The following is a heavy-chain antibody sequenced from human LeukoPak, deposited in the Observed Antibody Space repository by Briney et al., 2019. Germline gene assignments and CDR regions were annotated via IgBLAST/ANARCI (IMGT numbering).Heavy chain of an antibody. V-gene: IGHV1-8*01. J-gene: IGHJ4*02. D-gene: IGHD3-16*01. CDR1: GYTLTKYD. CDR3: ARALDTTILLGGY. CDR2: MNPYSGST. Sequence: VASVKVSCKTSGYTLTKYDINWVRQATGQGLEWMGWMNPYSGSTGYAQNFQGRVTMTRNTSINTAYMEMSSLTSEDTAVYYCARALDTTILLGGYWGQGTLVTVSS.